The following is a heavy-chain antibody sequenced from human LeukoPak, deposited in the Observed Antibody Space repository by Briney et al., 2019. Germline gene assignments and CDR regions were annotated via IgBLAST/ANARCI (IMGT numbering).Heavy chain of an antibody. CDR3: ARGSSTSSNWFDP. CDR2: TNPNSGDT. Sequence: SVMLSCTASGYAFTCCYVRWERQGAGQGLDRMGGTNPNSGDTTYAQNFQGRVTMTRDTSISTAYMELNRLRSDDTAVYYCARGSSTSSNWFDPWGQGTLVTVSS. V-gene: IGHV1-2*02. CDR1: GYAFTCCY. D-gene: IGHD2-2*01. J-gene: IGHJ5*02.